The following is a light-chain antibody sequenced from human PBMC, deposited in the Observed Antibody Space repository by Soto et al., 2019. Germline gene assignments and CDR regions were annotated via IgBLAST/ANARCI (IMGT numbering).Light chain of an antibody. CDR1: QDITNY. J-gene: IGKJ1*01. V-gene: IGKV1-33*01. CDR3: QQYDNVPWT. Sequence: DIQMTQSPSSLSEFVGDSVTITCQASQDITNYLNWFQQKQGKAPQLLIYDASNLETGVPSRFNGSGSGTDFTFTIISLHPEYIATYYCQQYDNVPWTFGQWTKVKIK. CDR2: DAS.